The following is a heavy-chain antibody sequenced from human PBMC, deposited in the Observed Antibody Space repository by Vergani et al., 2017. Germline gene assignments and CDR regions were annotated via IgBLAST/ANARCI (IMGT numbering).Heavy chain of an antibody. J-gene: IGHJ4*02. CDR2: ISSSSSTK. V-gene: IGHV3-48*01. Sequence: EVQLVESGGGLVQPGGSLRLSCAASGFTFSSSGMNWVRQAPGKGLEWVSYISSSSSTKYYAEPVKGRFAISRDNAKNSLYLQMNSLRAEDTAIYYCAKDILRWAFDYWGQGTLVAVSS. D-gene: IGHD4-23*01. CDR1: GFTFSSSG. CDR3: AKDILRWAFDY.